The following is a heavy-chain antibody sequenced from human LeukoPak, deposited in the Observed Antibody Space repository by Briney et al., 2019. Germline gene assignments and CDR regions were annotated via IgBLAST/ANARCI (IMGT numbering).Heavy chain of an antibody. J-gene: IGHJ4*02. CDR3: AKISGYDDRAY. Sequence: GRSLRLSCAASGFTFSSYGMHWVRQAPGKGLEWVAVISYDGSNKYYADSVKGRFTISRDNSKNTLYLQMNSLRAEDTAVYYCAKISGYDDRAYWGQGTLVTVSS. D-gene: IGHD5-12*01. V-gene: IGHV3-30*18. CDR1: GFTFSSYG. CDR2: ISYDGSNK.